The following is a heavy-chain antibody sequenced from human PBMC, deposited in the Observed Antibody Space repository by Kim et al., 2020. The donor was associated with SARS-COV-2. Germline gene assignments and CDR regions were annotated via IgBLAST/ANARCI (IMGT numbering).Heavy chain of an antibody. Sequence: SVKVSCKASGDTYSNYAITWVRQAPGQGLEWMGDIMPIFGTSNYAQKFQDRIVFTADGSTNTAYMELSSLRYEDTAVYYCANRTGNVDVWGQGTAITVSS. CDR2: IMPIFGTS. D-gene: IGHD2-2*01. V-gene: IGHV1-69*13. CDR1: GDTYSNYA. CDR3: ANRTGNVDV. J-gene: IGHJ6*02.